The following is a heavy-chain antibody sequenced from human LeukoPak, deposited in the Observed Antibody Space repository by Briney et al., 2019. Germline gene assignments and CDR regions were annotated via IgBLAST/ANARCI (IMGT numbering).Heavy chain of an antibody. CDR2: ISGSGGST. CDR1: GFTFSGYA. J-gene: IGHJ4*02. D-gene: IGHD3-10*01. V-gene: IGHV3-23*01. CDR3: AKDQVSYYGSGSYYNQDY. Sequence: GGSLRLSCAASGFTFSGYAMSWVRQAPGKGLEWVSAISGSGGSTYYADSVKGRFTISRDNSKNTLYLQMNSLRAEDTAVYYCAKDQVSYYGSGSYYNQDYWGQGTLVTVSS.